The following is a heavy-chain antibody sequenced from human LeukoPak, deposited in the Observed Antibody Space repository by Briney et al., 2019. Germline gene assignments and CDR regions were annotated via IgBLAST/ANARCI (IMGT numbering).Heavy chain of an antibody. D-gene: IGHD3-10*01. CDR2: IIPILGIA. CDR3: ARDGVLPYAFDI. CDR1: GGTFSSYA. Sequence: ASVKVSCKASGGTFSSYAIGWVRQAPGQGLEWMGRIIPILGIANYAQKFQGRVTITRDTSASTAYMELSSLRSKDTAVYYCARDGVLPYAFDIWGQGTMVTVSS. V-gene: IGHV1-69*04. J-gene: IGHJ3*02.